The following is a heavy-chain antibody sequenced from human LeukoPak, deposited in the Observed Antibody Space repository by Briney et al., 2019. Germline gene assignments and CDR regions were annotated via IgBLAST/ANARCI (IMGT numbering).Heavy chain of an antibody. CDR2: MNPNSGNT. V-gene: IGHV1-8*03. J-gene: IGHJ4*02. Sequence: GASVKVSCKASGYTFTSYDINWVRQATGQGLEWMGWMNPNSGNTGYAQKFQGRVTITRNTSISTAYMELRSLRSDDTAVYYCARSPVTIFGVVINFDYWGQGTLVTVSS. D-gene: IGHD3-3*01. CDR3: ARSPVTIFGVVINFDY. CDR1: GYTFTSYD.